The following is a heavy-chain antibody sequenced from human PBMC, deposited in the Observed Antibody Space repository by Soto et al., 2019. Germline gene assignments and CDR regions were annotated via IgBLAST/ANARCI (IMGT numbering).Heavy chain of an antibody. CDR2: INHSGST. Sequence: SETLSLTCAVYGGSFSGYYWSWIRQPPGKGLEWIGEINHSGSTNYNPSLKSRVTISVDTSKNQFSLKLSSVTAADTAVYYCAVRRGYCSSTSYSPGGIPRENWFDPWGQGTLVTVSS. J-gene: IGHJ5*02. D-gene: IGHD2-2*01. CDR1: GGSFSGYY. CDR3: AVRRGYCSSTSYSPGGIPRENWFDP. V-gene: IGHV4-34*01.